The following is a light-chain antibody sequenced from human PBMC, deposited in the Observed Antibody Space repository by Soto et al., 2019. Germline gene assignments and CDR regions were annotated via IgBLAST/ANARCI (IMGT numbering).Light chain of an antibody. CDR2: AAS. CDR3: QQANSFPTM. CDR1: QAISGW. Sequence: DIQMTQSPSSVSASVGDRVTITCRASQAISGWVAWYQQKPGKVPKLLIYAASTLQSGVPSRFSGSGSGTDYTLTISNLQPEDFAPYYCQQANSFPTMFCQGTKVEIK. V-gene: IGKV1-12*01. J-gene: IGKJ1*01.